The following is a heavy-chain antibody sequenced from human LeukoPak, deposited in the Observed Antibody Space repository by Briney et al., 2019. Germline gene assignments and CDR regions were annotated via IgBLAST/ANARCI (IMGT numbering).Heavy chain of an antibody. CDR2: IYYSGST. V-gene: IGHV4-61*08. CDR3: ARVSYYDILTGYPISPTFDY. CDR1: GGSISSGDYY. D-gene: IGHD3-9*01. Sequence: SETLSLTCTVSGGSISSGDYYWSWIRQPPGKGLEWIGYIYYSGSTNYNPSLKSRVTISVDTSKNQFSLKLSSVTAADTAVYYCARVSYYDILTGYPISPTFDYWGQGTLVTVSS. J-gene: IGHJ4*02.